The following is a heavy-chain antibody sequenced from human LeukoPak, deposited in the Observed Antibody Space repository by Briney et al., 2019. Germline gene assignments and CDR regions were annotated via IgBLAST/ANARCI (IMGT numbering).Heavy chain of an antibody. CDR1: GFTFNNYG. CDR2: ISYDGNNK. Sequence: PGGSLRLSCAAPGFTFNNYGMHWVRQAPGKGLEWVAVISYDGNNKYYEDSVKGRFTISRDNSKNTLFLQMNSLRTEDTAVYYCAKATSGSFMDFYGLAVWGQGTTVAVSS. V-gene: IGHV3-30*18. CDR3: AKATSGSFMDFYGLAV. J-gene: IGHJ6*02. D-gene: IGHD1-26*01.